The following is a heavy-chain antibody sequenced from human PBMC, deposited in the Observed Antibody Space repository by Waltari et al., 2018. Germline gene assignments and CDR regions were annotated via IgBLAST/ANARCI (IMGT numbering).Heavy chain of an antibody. CDR2: IKQDGSEK. CDR3: AREFWGRKIVVVPAANYYYYYMDV. Sequence: EVQLVESGGGLVQPGGSLRLSCAASGFTFSSYWMSWVRQAHGKGLEWVRNIKQDGSEKYYVDSVKGRFTISRDNAKNSLYLQMNSLRAEDTAVYYCAREFWGRKIVVVPAANYYYYYMDVWGKGTTVTVSS. D-gene: IGHD2-2*01. J-gene: IGHJ6*03. CDR1: GFTFSSYW. V-gene: IGHV3-7*01.